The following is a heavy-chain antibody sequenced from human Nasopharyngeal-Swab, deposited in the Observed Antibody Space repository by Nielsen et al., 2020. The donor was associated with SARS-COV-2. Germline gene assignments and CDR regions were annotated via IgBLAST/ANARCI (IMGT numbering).Heavy chain of an antibody. CDR1: GYTFTSYA. V-gene: IGHV1-3*01. Sequence: ASVKVSCKASGYTFTSYAMNWVRQAPGQRLEWMGWINAGNGNTKYSQKFQGRVTITRDTSASTAYMELSSLRSEDTAVYYCARVSQGPYDSSGYSLFDIWGQGTMVTVSS. D-gene: IGHD3-22*01. CDR3: ARVSQGPYDSSGYSLFDI. CDR2: INAGNGNT. J-gene: IGHJ3*02.